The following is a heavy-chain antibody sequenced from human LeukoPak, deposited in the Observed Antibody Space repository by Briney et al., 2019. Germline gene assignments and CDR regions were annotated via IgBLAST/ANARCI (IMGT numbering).Heavy chain of an antibody. CDR2: IKGDGSVK. V-gene: IGHV3-7*01. CDR1: GFTFSSSW. Sequence: GSLRLSCAASGFTFSSSWMAWVRQAPGQGLEWVANIKGDGSVKYYVDSVRGRFTISRDNAKKSLYLQMTSLRAEDTAVYYCATSHDAAGNFWGQGTLVTVSS. CDR3: ATSHDAAGNF. D-gene: IGHD6-13*01. J-gene: IGHJ4*02.